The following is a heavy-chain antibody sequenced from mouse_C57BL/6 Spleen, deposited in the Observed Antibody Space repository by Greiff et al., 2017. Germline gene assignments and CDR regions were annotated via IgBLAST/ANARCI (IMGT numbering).Heavy chain of an antibody. V-gene: IGHV1-81*01. J-gene: IGHJ3*01. CDR1: GYTFTSYG. CDR3: AGFFYCGDWGCAY. Sequence: QVQLQQSGAELARPGASVKLSCKASGYTFTSYGISWVKQRTGQGLEWIGEIYPRSGNTYYNEKFKGKATLTADKSSSTASMELRSLTSEDSAVYVGAGFFYCGDWGCAYWGQGTLVTVSA. CDR2: IYPRSGNT. D-gene: IGHD1-1*01.